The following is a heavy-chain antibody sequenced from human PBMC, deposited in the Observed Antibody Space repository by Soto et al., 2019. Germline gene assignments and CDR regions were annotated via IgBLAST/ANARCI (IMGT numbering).Heavy chain of an antibody. J-gene: IGHJ4*02. CDR2: IIPIFGTA. Sequence: SVKVSCKASGVTFSSYAISWVRQAPGQGLEWMGGIIPIFGTANYAQKFQGRVTITADKSTSTAYMELSSLRSEDAAVYYCASKIVGAAYYWGQGTLVTVSS. D-gene: IGHD1-26*01. CDR1: GVTFSSYA. CDR3: ASKIVGAAYY. V-gene: IGHV1-69*06.